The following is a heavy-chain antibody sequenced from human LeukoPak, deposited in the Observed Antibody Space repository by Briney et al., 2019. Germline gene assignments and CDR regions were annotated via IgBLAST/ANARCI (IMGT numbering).Heavy chain of an antibody. V-gene: IGHV3-20*04. CDR2: INWHGGST. CDR1: GFTFEDYG. J-gene: IGHJ6*04. Sequence: PGGSLRLSCAASGFTFEDYGMSWVRHAPGKGLEWVSGINWHGGSTGYADSVKGRFIISRDNSKNSLYLQMNSLRAEDTAVYYCAELGITMIGGVWGKGTTVTISS. CDR3: AELGITMIGGV. D-gene: IGHD3-10*02.